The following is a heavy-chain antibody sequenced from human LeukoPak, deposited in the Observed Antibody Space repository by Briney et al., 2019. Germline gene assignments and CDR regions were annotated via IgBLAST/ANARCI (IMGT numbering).Heavy chain of an antibody. CDR1: GGSISSSSYY. CDR2: MYYSGST. D-gene: IGHD1-26*01. V-gene: IGHV4-39*07. J-gene: IGHJ4*02. Sequence: SETLSLTCTVSGGSISSSSYYWGWIRQPPGKGLEWIGSMYYSGSTYYNPSLKSRVTISVDTSKNQFSLKLSSVTAADTAVYYCARGEWELLSIDYWGQGTLVTVSS. CDR3: ARGEWELLSIDY.